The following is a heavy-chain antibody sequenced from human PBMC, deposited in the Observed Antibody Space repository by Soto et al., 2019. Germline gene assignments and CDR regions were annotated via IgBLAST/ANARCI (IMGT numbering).Heavy chain of an antibody. CDR2: IYWNDYS. Sequence: QITLQESGPTLVKPTQTLTLTCIFSGFSLSTSGVAVGWIRQPPGKALEWLALIYWNDYSHYNPSLKSRLTITKDSSKNHVVLTMANMDPVDTATYYCAHLASGDYDRLQSFDYRGQGTLVTVSS. J-gene: IGHJ4*02. CDR3: AHLASGDYDRLQSFDY. V-gene: IGHV2-5*01. CDR1: GFSLSTSGVA. D-gene: IGHD4-17*01.